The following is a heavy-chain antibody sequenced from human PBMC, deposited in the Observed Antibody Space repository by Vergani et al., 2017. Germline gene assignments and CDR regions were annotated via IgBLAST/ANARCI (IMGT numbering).Heavy chain of an antibody. CDR2: VNPNSGGT. J-gene: IGHJ4*02. D-gene: IGHD2-2*01. CDR1: GFTFSGYY. Sequence: QVQLVQSGAEVKKPGASVKVSCKTSGFTFSGYYIHWVRQAPGQGLEWMGWVNPNSGGTHYAQKFQGRVTMTRDTSINTAYMELNRLKSDDTAVYYCAREQFYSPARIVVVPPSGDYWGQGTLVTVSA. V-gene: IGHV1-2*02. CDR3: AREQFYSPARIVVVPPSGDY.